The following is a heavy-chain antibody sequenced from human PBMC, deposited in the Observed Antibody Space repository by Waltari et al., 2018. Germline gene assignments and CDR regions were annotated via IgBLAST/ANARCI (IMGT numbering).Heavy chain of an antibody. CDR2: ISWDGGST. CDR3: TKDIRGSGWYVFDF. V-gene: IGHV3-43*01. D-gene: IGHD6-19*01. J-gene: IGHJ4*02. CDR1: VFTFNDSM. Sequence: EVQLVASGGTVVQPGGSLRLSCAASVFTFNDSMLHWVRQVSGKGQEWVARISWDGGSTANADAVKGRFTISRDNSRNSLYLKMQSLRTEDSALYYCTKDIRGSGWYVFDFWGQGTLVTVSS.